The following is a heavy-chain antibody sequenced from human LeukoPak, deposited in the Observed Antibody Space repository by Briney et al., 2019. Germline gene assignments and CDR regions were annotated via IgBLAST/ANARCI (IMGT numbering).Heavy chain of an antibody. CDR1: GFIFSSYA. J-gene: IGHJ4*02. CDR2: IRGSGGST. Sequence: GGSLRLSCAASGFIFSSYAMGWVRQAPGKGLEWVSAIRGSGGSTYYADSVKGQFTISRDNSKNTLYLQMNSLRAEDTAVYYCAKGTSYGGNSDYFDYWGQGTLVTVSS. V-gene: IGHV3-23*01. CDR3: AKGTSYGGNSDYFDY. D-gene: IGHD4-23*01.